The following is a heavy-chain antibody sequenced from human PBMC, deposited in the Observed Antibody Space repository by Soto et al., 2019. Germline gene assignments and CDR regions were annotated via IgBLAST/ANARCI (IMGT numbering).Heavy chain of an antibody. Sequence: GASVKVSCKAPRDTFTSYYINWVRQAPGQGLEWMGVINPHGGSTAYAQKFKGRVTLTRDTSASTVYMEVSSLTSEDTAMYFCARLLGYSYGHQELFDYWGQGTPVTVSS. D-gene: IGHD5-18*01. CDR1: RDTFTSYY. V-gene: IGHV1-46*01. CDR2: INPHGGST. J-gene: IGHJ4*02. CDR3: ARLLGYSYGHQELFDY.